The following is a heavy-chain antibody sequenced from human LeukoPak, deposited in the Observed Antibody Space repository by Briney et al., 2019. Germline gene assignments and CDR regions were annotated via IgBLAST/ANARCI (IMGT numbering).Heavy chain of an antibody. CDR2: IYHGGTT. CDR1: GYSISSGYY. D-gene: IGHD2-2*01. Sequence: SETLSLTCTVSGYSISSGYYWAWIRQPPGKGPECIGTIYHGGTTYYNPSLKSRVTISVDTSTNRFSLKLSSVTAADTAVYYCARARVSTSFDYWGQGTLVTVSS. V-gene: IGHV4-38-2*02. CDR3: ARARVSTSFDY. J-gene: IGHJ4*02.